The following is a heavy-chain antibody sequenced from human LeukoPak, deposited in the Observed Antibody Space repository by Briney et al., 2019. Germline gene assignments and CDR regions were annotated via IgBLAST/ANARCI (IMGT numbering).Heavy chain of an antibody. CDR2: IYYSGST. J-gene: IGHJ3*02. CDR3: VRHVARAFDI. Sequence: SETLSLTCTVSGGSISSYYWSWIRQPPGKGLEWIGYIYYSGSTNYNPSLKSRVTISIDTSKNQLSLKLSSVTAADTAVYSCVRHVARAFDIWGQGTKVTVSS. CDR1: GGSISSYY. V-gene: IGHV4-59*08.